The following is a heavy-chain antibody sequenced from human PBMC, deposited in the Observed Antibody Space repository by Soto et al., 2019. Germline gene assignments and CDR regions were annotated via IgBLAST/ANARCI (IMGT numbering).Heavy chain of an antibody. CDR3: ANRSPAFDF. J-gene: IGHJ4*02. CDR1: GYTFTSYG. V-gene: IGHV1-18*01. Sequence: QVQLVQSGPEVKKPGASVKVSCKTSGYTFTSYGISWVRQAPGQGLEWMGWITTDQGKTTYAQTFQGRVAMTTGTSASTAYWELRSLRSDDTAVSYCANRSPAFDFWCQGALVTVSS. CDR2: ITTDQGKT.